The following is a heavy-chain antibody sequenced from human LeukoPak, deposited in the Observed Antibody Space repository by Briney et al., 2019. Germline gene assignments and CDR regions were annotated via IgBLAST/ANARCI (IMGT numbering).Heavy chain of an antibody. CDR2: INHSGST. V-gene: IGHV4-34*01. CDR1: GGSFSGYY. Sequence: SETLSLTCAVYGGSFSGYYRSWIRQPPGKGLEWIGEINHSGSTNYNPSLKSRVTISVDTSKNQFSLKLSSVTAADTAVYYCARGHSGSWPTKYYFDYWGQGTLVTVSS. CDR3: ARGHSGSWPTKYYFDY. D-gene: IGHD6-13*01. J-gene: IGHJ4*02.